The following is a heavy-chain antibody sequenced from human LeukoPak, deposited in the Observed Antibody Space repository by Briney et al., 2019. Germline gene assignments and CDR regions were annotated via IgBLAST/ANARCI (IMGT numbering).Heavy chain of an antibody. V-gene: IGHV3-7*04. CDR2: LKQDGTEI. Sequence: PGGSLRLSCAASGFTFSSYWMSWVRQAPGKGLEWVAILKQDGTEIYYVDSVKGRFTISRDNAKNSLYLQMNSLRAEDTAVYYCARGVGATHFDYWGQGTLVTVSS. CDR1: GFTFSSYW. CDR3: ARGVGATHFDY. J-gene: IGHJ4*02. D-gene: IGHD1-26*01.